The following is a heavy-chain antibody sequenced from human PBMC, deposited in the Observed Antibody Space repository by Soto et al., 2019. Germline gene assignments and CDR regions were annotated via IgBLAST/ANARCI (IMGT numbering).Heavy chain of an antibody. CDR2: VSHDGSNK. CDR1: GFSFSSCA. V-gene: IGHV3-30-3*01. D-gene: IGHD6-19*01. CDR3: ARVSIAVAGIASYFDY. Sequence: QVQLVESGGGVVQPGRSLRLSCAASGFSFSSCAMHWVRQAPGKGLEWVAVVSHDGSNKYYADSVKGRVTISRDNYINTVYLQMNSLRAEDTAVYYCARVSIAVAGIASYFDYWGQGTLVTVSS. J-gene: IGHJ4*02.